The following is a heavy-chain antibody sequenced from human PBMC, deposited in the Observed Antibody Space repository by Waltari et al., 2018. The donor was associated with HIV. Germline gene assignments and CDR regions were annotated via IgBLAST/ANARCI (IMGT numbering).Heavy chain of an antibody. CDR3: ARESKYSHKYYPFEY. V-gene: IGHV3-30-3*01. Sequence: QVHLVESGGGVVQPGRSLRLSCAASGYLFPAYALPWVRQAPGKGLEWVAFIAYDGSRQQYADSVRGRFTISRDDFKNTLYLQMNSLRPGDTAVYYCARESKYSHKYYPFEYWGQGTLVSVSS. CDR2: IAYDGSRQ. CDR1: GYLFPAYA. J-gene: IGHJ4*02. D-gene: IGHD5-12*01.